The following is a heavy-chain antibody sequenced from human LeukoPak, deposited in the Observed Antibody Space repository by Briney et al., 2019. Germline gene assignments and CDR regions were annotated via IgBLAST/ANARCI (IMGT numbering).Heavy chain of an antibody. V-gene: IGHV4-39*07. CDR3: ARFRSDNYYYYGMDV. CDR1: GGSISSGTHY. Sequence: SETLSLTCTVSGGSISSGTHYWGWIRQPAGKGLEWNGSIYYSGNTYYNPSLESRVTISVDTSKNQFSLKLSSVTAADTAVYYCARFRSDNYYYYGMDVWGQGTTVTVSS. J-gene: IGHJ6*02. D-gene: IGHD3-22*01. CDR2: IYYSGNT.